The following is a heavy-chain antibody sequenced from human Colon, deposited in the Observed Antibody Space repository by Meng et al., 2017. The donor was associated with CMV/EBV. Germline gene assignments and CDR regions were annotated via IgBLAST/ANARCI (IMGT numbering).Heavy chain of an antibody. V-gene: IGHV3-15*01. CDR3: AWDIAYYFGN. J-gene: IGHJ4*02. CDR2: IKSKASGGTT. CDR1: GFDFNDAR. D-gene: IGHD2-15*01. Sequence: ELELVGAGGGLVKPGGYLRCSCVAVGFDFNDARMSWVRQAPGKELEWSGRIKSKASGGTTDYAAPVKDRFIISRDDSKNTLYLQMNSLATEDTAMYYCAWDIAYYFGNWGQGALVTVSS.